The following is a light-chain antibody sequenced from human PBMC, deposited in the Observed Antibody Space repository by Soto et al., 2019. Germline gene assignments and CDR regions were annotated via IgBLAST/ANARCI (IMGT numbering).Light chain of an antibody. J-gene: IGLJ2*01. CDR1: SSNIGSNY. CDR3: AAWDDSLSGQV. V-gene: IGLV1-47*01. Sequence: QSVLTQPTSASGTPGQRVTISCSGSSSNIGSNYVYWYQQLPGTAPKLLIYRNNQRPSGVPDRFSGSKSGTSASLAISGLRSEDEGDYYCAAWDDSLSGQVFGGGTKLTVL. CDR2: RNN.